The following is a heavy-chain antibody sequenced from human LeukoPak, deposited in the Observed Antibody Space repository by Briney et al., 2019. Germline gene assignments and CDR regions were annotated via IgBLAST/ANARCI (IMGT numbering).Heavy chain of an antibody. CDR1: GGSISSSSYY. CDR2: IYYSGST. J-gene: IGHJ4*02. D-gene: IGHD3-22*01. V-gene: IGHV4-39*07. Sequence: SETLSLTCTVSGGSISSSSYYWGWIRQPPGKGLEWIGSIYYSGSTYYNPSLKSRVTISVDTSKNQFSLKLSSVTAADTAVYYCATGRHYDSSGYYFWWGQGTLVTVSS. CDR3: ATGRHYDSSGYYFW.